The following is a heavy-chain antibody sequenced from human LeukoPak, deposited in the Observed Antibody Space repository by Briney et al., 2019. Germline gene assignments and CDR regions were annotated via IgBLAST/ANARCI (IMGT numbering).Heavy chain of an antibody. Sequence: GRSLRLSCAASGFTFSSYAMHWVRQAPGKGLEWVAVISYDGSNKYYADSVKGRFTISRDNSKNTLYLQMNSLRAEDTAMYCAREGIVVALDAFDIWGQGTMVTVSS. CDR3: AREGIVVALDAFDI. V-gene: IGHV3-30-3*01. D-gene: IGHD3-22*01. CDR1: GFTFSSYA. CDR2: ISYDGSNK. J-gene: IGHJ3*02.